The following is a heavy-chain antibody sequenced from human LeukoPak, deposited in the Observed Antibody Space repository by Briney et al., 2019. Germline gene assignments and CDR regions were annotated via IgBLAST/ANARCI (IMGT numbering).Heavy chain of an antibody. CDR3: ARRGLYYYGSGSYYSLYYFDY. Sequence: PGEPLKISCKGSGYSFTNYWIGWVRQMPGKGLEWMGIIYPGDSDTRYSPSFQGQVTISADKSISTAYLQWSSLKASDTAIYYCARRGLYYYGSGSYYSLYYFDYWGQGTLVTVSP. D-gene: IGHD3-10*01. CDR1: GYSFTNYW. V-gene: IGHV5-51*01. CDR2: IYPGDSDT. J-gene: IGHJ4*02.